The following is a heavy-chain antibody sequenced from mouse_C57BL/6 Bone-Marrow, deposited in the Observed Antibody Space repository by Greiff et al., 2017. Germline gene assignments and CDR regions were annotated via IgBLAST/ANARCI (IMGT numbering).Heavy chain of an antibody. CDR3: ARGSNFQAWFAY. J-gene: IGHJ3*01. D-gene: IGHD2-5*01. Sequence: QVQLQQPGAELVKPGASVKLSCKASGFTFTSYWMHWVMQWPGQGLEWIGMIHPNSGSTTYNEKFKSKATLTVDKSYSTAYIQLSSLTSEDSAVYYCARGSNFQAWFAYWGQGTLVTVSA. V-gene: IGHV1-64*01. CDR2: IHPNSGST. CDR1: GFTFTSYW.